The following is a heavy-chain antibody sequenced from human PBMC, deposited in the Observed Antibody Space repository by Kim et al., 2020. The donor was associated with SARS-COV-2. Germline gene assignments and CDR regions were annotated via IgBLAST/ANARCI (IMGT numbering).Heavy chain of an antibody. CDR1: GFTFSGSA. CDR3: TRPGATSALDI. J-gene: IGHJ3*02. CDR2: IRSKANSYAT. V-gene: IGHV3-73*01. D-gene: IGHD1-26*01. Sequence: GGSLRLSCAASGFTFSGSAMHWVRQASGKGLEWVGRIRSKANSYATAYAASVKGRFTISRDDSKNTAYRQMNSLKTEDTAVYYCTRPGATSALDIWGQGTMGTVSS.